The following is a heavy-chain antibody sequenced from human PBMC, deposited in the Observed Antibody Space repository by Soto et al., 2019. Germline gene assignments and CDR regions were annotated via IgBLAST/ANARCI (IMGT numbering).Heavy chain of an antibody. J-gene: IGHJ4*02. V-gene: IGHV4-31*03. Sequence: SETLSLTCSVSGGSVTGGGYYWSWIRQLPGKGLEWIGYIYHTGSTFYNPSLKSRVTISLDTSKSQFSLKLTSMTAADRGVYYCARGVDSWSGYLFWGQGTPVTVSS. CDR1: GGSVTGGGYY. CDR3: ARGVDSWSGYLF. CDR2: IYHTGST. D-gene: IGHD3-3*01.